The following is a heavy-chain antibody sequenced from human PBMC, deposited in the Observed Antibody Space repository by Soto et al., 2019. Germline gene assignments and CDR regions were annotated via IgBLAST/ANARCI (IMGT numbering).Heavy chain of an antibody. Sequence: QVQLVQYGAEVKKPGASVKVSCKASGYTYTSYAISWVRQARGQGLEWMGWISAYNGNTNYAQKLQGRVTMTTDTSTSIAYMELRSLRSDDTAVYYCARHVAQGDGIAVASDYWGQGTLVTVSS. CDR3: ARHVAQGDGIAVASDY. V-gene: IGHV1-18*01. D-gene: IGHD6-19*01. CDR1: GYTYTSYA. J-gene: IGHJ4*02. CDR2: ISAYNGNT.